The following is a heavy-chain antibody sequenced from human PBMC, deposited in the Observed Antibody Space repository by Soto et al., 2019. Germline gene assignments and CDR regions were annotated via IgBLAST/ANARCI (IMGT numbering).Heavy chain of an antibody. D-gene: IGHD6-6*01. J-gene: IGHJ6*02. CDR2: MDPRDSHT. V-gene: IGHV5-10-1*01. Sequence: GESLKISCTGSGYSFTNYWISWVRQMPGKRLEWMGEMDPRDSHTPYRPSFQGHVTMSTDQSNGTAYLHWSSLKASDSAMYYCARHYSGSSFMDVWGQGTTVTVSS. CDR1: GYSFTNYW. CDR3: ARHYSGSSFMDV.